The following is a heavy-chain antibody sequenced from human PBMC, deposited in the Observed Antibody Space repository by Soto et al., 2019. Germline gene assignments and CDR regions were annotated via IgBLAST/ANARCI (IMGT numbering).Heavy chain of an antibody. V-gene: IGHV4-34*01. Sequence: QVQLQQWGAGLLKPSETLSLTCAVYGGSFSGYYWSWIRQPPGKGLEWIGEINHSGSTNYNPSLKRRVTISVDTSKNQFSLKLSSVTAADTAVYYCARGQRRWLQSDYWGQGTLVTVSS. J-gene: IGHJ4*02. D-gene: IGHD5-12*01. CDR2: INHSGST. CDR1: GGSFSGYY. CDR3: ARGQRRWLQSDY.